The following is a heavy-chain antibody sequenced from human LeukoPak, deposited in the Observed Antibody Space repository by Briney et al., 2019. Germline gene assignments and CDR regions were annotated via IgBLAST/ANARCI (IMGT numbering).Heavy chain of an antibody. V-gene: IGHV3-11*06. D-gene: IGHD5-18*01. J-gene: IGHJ4*02. CDR3: ARVRRDTAMVKDY. CDR2: ISSSSSYT. CDR1: GFTFSDYY. Sequence: GGSLRLSCAASGFTFSDYYMSWIRQAPGKGLEWVSYISSSSSYTNYADSAKGRLTISRDNAKNSLYLQMNSLRAEDTAVYYCARVRRDTAMVKDYWGQGTLVTVSS.